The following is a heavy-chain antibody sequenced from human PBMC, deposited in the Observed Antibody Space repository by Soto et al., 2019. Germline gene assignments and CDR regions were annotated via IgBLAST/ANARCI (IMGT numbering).Heavy chain of an antibody. CDR3: ARNQLLYRYYYGMDV. V-gene: IGHV2-26*01. J-gene: IGHJ6*02. Sequence: QVTLKESGPVLVEPTETLTLTCTVSGFSLSNARMGVSWIRQPPGKALEWLAHIFSNDEKSYSTSLKSRLTISKDTSKSQVVLTMTHIDPVDTATYYCARNQLLYRYYYGMDVWGQGTTVTVSS. CDR2: IFSNDEK. CDR1: GFSLSNARMG. D-gene: IGHD2-2*02.